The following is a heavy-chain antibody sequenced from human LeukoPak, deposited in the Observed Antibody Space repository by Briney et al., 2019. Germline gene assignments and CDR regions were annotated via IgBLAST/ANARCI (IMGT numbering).Heavy chain of an antibody. D-gene: IGHD2-15*01. CDR1: RFTFSNYW. CDR2: INQGGTEK. CDR3: ARLLFGGSSDY. Sequence: PGESLRLSCAASRFTFSNYWMSWVRQAPGKGLEWVASINQGGTEKHFVDSVKGRFTISRDNAQNSLYVQMNSLRAEDTAVYYCARLLFGGSSDYWGQGTLVTVSS. V-gene: IGHV3-7*01. J-gene: IGHJ4*02.